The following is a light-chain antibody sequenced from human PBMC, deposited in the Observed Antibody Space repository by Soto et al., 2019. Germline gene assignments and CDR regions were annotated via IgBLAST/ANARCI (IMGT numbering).Light chain of an antibody. CDR2: GAS. Sequence: EIVLTQSPGTLSLSPGERATLSCRASQSVSSSYLAWYHQKPGQAPRLLIYGASSRATGIPARFSGSGSGTDFTLTIRRLEPEDFAVYYCQKYGSSPWTFGQGTKVEIK. J-gene: IGKJ1*01. V-gene: IGKV3-20*01. CDR1: QSVSSSY. CDR3: QKYGSSPWT.